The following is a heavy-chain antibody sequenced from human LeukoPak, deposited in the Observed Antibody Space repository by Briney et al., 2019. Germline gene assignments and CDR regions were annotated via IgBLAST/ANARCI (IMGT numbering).Heavy chain of an antibody. Sequence: ASVKVSCKASGYTFTGYYMHWVRQAPGQGLEWMGRINPNSGGTNYAQKFQGRVTMTRDTSISTAYMELSRLRSDDTAVYYCAREPTDYYDSSGSPYFDYWGQGTLVTVSS. V-gene: IGHV1-2*06. J-gene: IGHJ4*02. CDR2: INPNSGGT. CDR1: GYTFTGYY. D-gene: IGHD3-22*01. CDR3: AREPTDYYDSSGSPYFDY.